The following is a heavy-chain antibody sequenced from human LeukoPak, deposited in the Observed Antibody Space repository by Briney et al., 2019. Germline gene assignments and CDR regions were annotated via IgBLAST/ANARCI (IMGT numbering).Heavy chain of an antibody. CDR3: ARYQLLGYYFDY. CDR1: GYTFTSYY. CDR2: INPSGGST. Sequence: ASVKVSCKASGYTFTSYYMHWVRQAPGQGLEWMGIINPSGGSTSYAQKLQGRVTMTRDTSTSTVYMELSSLRSEDTAVYYCARYQLLGYYFDYWGQGTLVTVSS. V-gene: IGHV1-46*01. D-gene: IGHD2-2*01. J-gene: IGHJ4*02.